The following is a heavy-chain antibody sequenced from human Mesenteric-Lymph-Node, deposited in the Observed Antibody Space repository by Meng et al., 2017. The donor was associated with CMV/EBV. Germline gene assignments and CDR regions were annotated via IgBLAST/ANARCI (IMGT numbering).Heavy chain of an antibody. CDR1: FPFSSYS. Sequence: FPFSSYSMNWVRQAPGKGLEWVSFISSGSSYIYYVDSVKGRFTISRDNAKNSLYPQMNSLRAEDTAVYYCARDGNTMVRGANPLFDYWGQGTLVTVSS. D-gene: IGHD3-10*01. V-gene: IGHV3-21*01. CDR3: ARDGNTMVRGANPLFDY. J-gene: IGHJ4*02. CDR2: ISSGSSYI.